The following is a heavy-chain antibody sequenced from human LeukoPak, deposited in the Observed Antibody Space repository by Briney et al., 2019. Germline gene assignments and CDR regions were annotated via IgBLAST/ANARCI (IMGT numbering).Heavy chain of an antibody. CDR2: IRYDGSNK. CDR1: GFTFSNYG. Sequence: GGSLRLSCAASGFTFSNYGMHWVRQAPGKGLEWVAFIRYDGSNKYYADSVKGRITISRDNSKNTLYLQMNSLRAEDTAVYYCARVRWGGLYYFDYWGQGTLVTVSS. CDR3: ARVRWGGLYYFDY. V-gene: IGHV3-30*02. D-gene: IGHD3-16*01. J-gene: IGHJ4*02.